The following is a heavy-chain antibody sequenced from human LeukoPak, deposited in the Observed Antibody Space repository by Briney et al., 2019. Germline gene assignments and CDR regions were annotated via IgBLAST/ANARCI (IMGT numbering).Heavy chain of an antibody. J-gene: IGHJ4*02. D-gene: IGHD1-26*01. V-gene: IGHV1-2*02. Sequence: ASVKVSCKASGYTFTGYYMHWVRQAPGQGPEWMGWINPNSGGTNYARKFQGRVTMTRDTSISTAYMELSRLRSDDTAVYYCARGPYSGSYYYFDYWGQGTLVTVSS. CDR2: INPNSGGT. CDR1: GYTFTGYY. CDR3: ARGPYSGSYYYFDY.